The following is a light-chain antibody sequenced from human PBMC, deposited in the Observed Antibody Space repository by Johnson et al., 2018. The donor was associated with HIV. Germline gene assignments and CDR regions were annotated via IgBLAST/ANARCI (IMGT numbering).Light chain of an antibody. V-gene: IGLV1-51*02. CDR2: ENN. CDR3: ETWDNSLNVGHV. CDR1: SSNIGNNY. J-gene: IGLJ1*01. Sequence: QSVLTQPPSVSAAPGQKVTISCSGSSSNIGNNYVSWYQQLPGTAPKLLIYENNKRPSGIPDRFSGSKSGTSATLGITGLQTGDEADYYCETWDNSLNVGHVCGTVTKVIVL.